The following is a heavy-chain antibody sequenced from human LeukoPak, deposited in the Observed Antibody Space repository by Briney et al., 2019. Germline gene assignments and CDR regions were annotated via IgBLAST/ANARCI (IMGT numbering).Heavy chain of an antibody. J-gene: IGHJ4*02. D-gene: IGHD3-10*01. CDR2: ISVYNGDT. CDR1: GYTFTSIG. CDR3: ARETPRGYYGSGTFDY. Sequence: ASVKVSCKASGYTFTSIGISWVRQAPGQGLEWMGWISVYNGDTNYAQKFQGRVTMTTDTSTNTAYMELRSLRSDDTAVYYCARETPRGYYGSGTFDYWGQGTLVPVSS. V-gene: IGHV1-18*01.